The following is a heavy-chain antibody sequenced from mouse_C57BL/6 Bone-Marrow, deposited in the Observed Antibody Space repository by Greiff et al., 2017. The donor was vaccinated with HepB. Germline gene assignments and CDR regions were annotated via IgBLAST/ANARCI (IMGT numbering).Heavy chain of an antibody. V-gene: IGHV14-4*01. CDR3: TSDGYYPAWFAY. J-gene: IGHJ3*01. Sequence: VQLKESGAELVRPGASVKLSCTASGFNIKDDYMHWVKQRPEQGLEWIGWIDPENGDTEYASKFQGKAPITADTSSNTAYLQLSSLTSEDTAVYYCTSDGYYPAWFAYWGQGTLVTVSA. D-gene: IGHD2-3*01. CDR1: GFNIKDDY. CDR2: IDPENGDT.